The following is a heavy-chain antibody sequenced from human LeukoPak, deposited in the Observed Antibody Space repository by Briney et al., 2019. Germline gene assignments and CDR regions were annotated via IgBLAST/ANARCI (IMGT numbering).Heavy chain of an antibody. CDR3: ARDLGEGARWDLDY. J-gene: IGHJ4*02. V-gene: IGHV1-18*01. D-gene: IGHD1-26*01. Sequence: ASVKVSRKASGYIFTSYGLTWVRQAPGQGLEWMGWINTDTGDTEYAQRFQGRVVMTIDTSTSTAYMDLRSLTSDDTAVYYCARDLGEGARWDLDYCGQGTLVTVSS. CDR2: INTDTGDT. CDR1: GYIFTSYG.